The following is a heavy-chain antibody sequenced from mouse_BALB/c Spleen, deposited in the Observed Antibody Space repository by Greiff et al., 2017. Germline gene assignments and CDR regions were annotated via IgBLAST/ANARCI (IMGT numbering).Heavy chain of an antibody. CDR1: GYTFTDYA. CDR3: ARFYGNYDAMDY. CDR2: ISTYYGDA. Sequence: VQLQQSGAELVRPGVSVKISCKGSGYTFTDYAMHWVKQSHAKSLEWIGVISTYYGDASYNQKFKGKATMTVDKSSSTAYMELARLTSEDSAIYYCARFYGNYDAMDYWGQGTSVTVSS. D-gene: IGHD2-1*01. V-gene: IGHV1S137*01. J-gene: IGHJ4*01.